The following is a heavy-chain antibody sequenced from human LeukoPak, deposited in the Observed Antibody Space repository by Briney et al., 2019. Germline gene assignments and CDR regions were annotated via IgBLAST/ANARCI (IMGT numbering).Heavy chain of an antibody. CDR1: GGSFSGYY. CDR3: GRGVYGDYYYYGMDV. D-gene: IGHD2-8*01. CDR2: IYYSGST. Sequence: SETLSLTCAVYGGSFSGYYWSWIRQPPGKGLEWIGYIYYSGSTNYNPSLKSRVTISVDTSKNQFSLKLSSVTAADTAVYYRGRGVYGDYYYYGMDVWGQGTTVTVSS. V-gene: IGHV4-59*08. J-gene: IGHJ6*02.